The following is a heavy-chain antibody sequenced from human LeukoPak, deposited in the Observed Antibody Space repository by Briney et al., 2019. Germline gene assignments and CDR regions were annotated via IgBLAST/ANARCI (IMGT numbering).Heavy chain of an antibody. CDR1: GGSISSGTYY. D-gene: IGHD3-3*01. Sequence: MPSETLSLTCTVSGGSISSGTYYWTWIRQPAGKGLEWIGRIYTSGSTNYNPSLKSRVTMSVDTSKNQFSLKLSSVTAADTAVYYCARDREYDFWSGYSLHAFDIWGQGTMVTVSS. CDR2: IYTSGST. CDR3: ARDREYDFWSGYSLHAFDI. V-gene: IGHV4-61*02. J-gene: IGHJ3*02.